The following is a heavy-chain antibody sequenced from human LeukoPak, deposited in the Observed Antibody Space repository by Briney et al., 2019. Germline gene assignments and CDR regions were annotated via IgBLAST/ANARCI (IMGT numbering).Heavy chain of an antibody. CDR3: AVSSSSWRGGYFDY. CDR1: GFTFSNYA. V-gene: IGHV3-15*01. D-gene: IGHD6-13*01. CDR2: IKTKTDGGTT. Sequence: PGGSLRLSCAAYGFTFSNYAMSWVRQAPGKGLEWVGRIKTKTDGGTTDYAAPGKARSTISRDDSKNTRYLQMNILKTEDTAVYYCAVSSSSWRGGYFDYWGQGTLVTVSS. J-gene: IGHJ4*02.